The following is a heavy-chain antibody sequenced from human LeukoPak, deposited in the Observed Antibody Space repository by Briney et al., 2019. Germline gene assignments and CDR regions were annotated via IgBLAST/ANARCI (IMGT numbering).Heavy chain of an antibody. Sequence: GGSLRLSCAASGFTFSSYEMNWVRQAPGKGLEWVSYISSSGSTIYYADSVKGRFTISRDNAKNSLYLQMNSLRAEDTAVYYCARSYSSGWYVGWFDPWGQGTLVTVSS. D-gene: IGHD6-19*01. CDR2: ISSSGSTI. V-gene: IGHV3-48*03. J-gene: IGHJ5*02. CDR1: GFTFSSYE. CDR3: ARSYSSGWYVGWFDP.